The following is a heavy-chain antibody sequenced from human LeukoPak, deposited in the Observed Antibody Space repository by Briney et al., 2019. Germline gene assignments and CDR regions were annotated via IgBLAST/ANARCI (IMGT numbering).Heavy chain of an antibody. J-gene: IGHJ4*02. CDR1: GYTLTELS. V-gene: IGHV1-24*01. Sequence: ASVKVSCKVSGYTLTELSMHWVRQAPGKGLEWKGGFDPEDGETIYAQKFQGRVTMTEDTSTDTAYMELSSLRSEDTAVYYCATFGHDYGGNIDYWGQGTLVTVSS. CDR2: FDPEDGET. CDR3: ATFGHDYGGNIDY. D-gene: IGHD4-23*01.